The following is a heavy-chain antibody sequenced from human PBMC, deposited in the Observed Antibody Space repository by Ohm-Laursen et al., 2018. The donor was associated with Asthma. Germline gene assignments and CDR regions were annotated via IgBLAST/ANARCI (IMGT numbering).Heavy chain of an antibody. Sequence: ASVKVSCNASGYTFTTYGLSWVRQAPGQGLEWVGLVSAYDGNTHYAQKFEGRVAMTTDASTTTAYMELRSLTSDDTAVYYCARHRGTYGDNDYYYGLDVWGQGTTVTVSS. CDR2: VSAYDGNT. V-gene: IGHV1-18*04. D-gene: IGHD4-17*01. CDR1: GYTFTTYG. J-gene: IGHJ6*02. CDR3: ARHRGTYGDNDYYYGLDV.